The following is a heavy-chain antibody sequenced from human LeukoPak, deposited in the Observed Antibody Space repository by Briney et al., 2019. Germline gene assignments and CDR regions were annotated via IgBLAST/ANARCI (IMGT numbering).Heavy chain of an antibody. J-gene: IGHJ4*02. V-gene: IGHV1-69*04. CDR1: GGTFSSYA. CDR3: ASQGLRLGELLYYFDY. D-gene: IGHD3-16*01. Sequence: SVKVSCKASGGTFSSYAISWVRQAPGQGLEWMGRIIPILGIANYAQKFQGRVTITADKSTSTAYMELSSLRSEDAAVYYCASQGLRLGELLYYFDYWGQGTLVTVSS. CDR2: IIPILGIA.